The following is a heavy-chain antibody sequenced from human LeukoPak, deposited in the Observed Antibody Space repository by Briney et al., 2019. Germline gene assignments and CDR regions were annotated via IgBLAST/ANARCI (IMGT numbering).Heavy chain of an antibody. CDR3: AKFASSGWYYFDY. D-gene: IGHD6-19*01. V-gene: IGHV3-30*02. CDR2: IRYDGSNK. J-gene: IGHJ4*02. CDR1: GFTFSSYG. Sequence: PAGGSLRLSCAASGFTFSSYGMHWVRQAPGKGLEWVAFIRYDGSNKYYADSVKGRFTISRDNSKNTLYLQMNSLRAEDTAVYYCAKFASSGWYYFDYWGQGTLVTVSS.